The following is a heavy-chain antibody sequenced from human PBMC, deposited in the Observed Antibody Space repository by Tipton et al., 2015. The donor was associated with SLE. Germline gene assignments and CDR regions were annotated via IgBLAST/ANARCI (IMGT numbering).Heavy chain of an antibody. CDR2: INHSGST. V-gene: IGHV4-34*01. Sequence: TLSLTCAVYGGSFSGYYWSWIRQPPGKGLEWIGEINHSGSTIYNPSLKSRVTISVDTSKNQFSLKLSSVTAADTAVYYCASPGSSAPGPYFQHWGQGTLVTVSS. J-gene: IGHJ1*01. D-gene: IGHD6-25*01. CDR1: GGSFSGYY. CDR3: ASPGSSAPGPYFQH.